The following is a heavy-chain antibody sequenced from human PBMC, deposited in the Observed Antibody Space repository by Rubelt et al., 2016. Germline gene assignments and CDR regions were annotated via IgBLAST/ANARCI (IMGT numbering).Heavy chain of an antibody. CDR2: INHSGST. D-gene: IGHD6-6*01. J-gene: IGHJ5*01. CDR3: ARGGASSIWVDP. Sequence: QVQLQQWGAGLLKPSETLSLTCAVYGGSFSGYYWSWIRQPPGKGLEWIGEINHSGSTNYNPSPKSRAPISVDTSKNQFSRRLNSVTAADTAVYYCARGGASSIWVDPWGQGTLVTVTS. CDR1: GGSFSGYY. V-gene: IGHV4-34*01.